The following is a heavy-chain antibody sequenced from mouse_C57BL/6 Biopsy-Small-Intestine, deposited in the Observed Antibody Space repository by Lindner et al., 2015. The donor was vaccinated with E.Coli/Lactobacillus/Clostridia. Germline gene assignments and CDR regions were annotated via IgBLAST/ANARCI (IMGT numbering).Heavy chain of an antibody. J-gene: IGHJ3*01. CDR3: TREVEGAWFAY. V-gene: IGHV1-5*01. Sequence: VQLQESGTVLARPGASVKMSCKTAGYTFISYWMHWVKQRPGQGLEWIGAIYPGNSDTTYNQKFKGKAKLTAVTSASTAYMELNSLTNEDSAVYYCTREVEGAWFAYWGQGTLVTVSA. CDR1: GYTFISYW. D-gene: IGHD1-1*01. CDR2: IYPGNSDT.